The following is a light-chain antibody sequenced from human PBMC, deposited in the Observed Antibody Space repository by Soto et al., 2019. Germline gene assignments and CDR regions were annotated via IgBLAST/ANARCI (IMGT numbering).Light chain of an antibody. CDR1: QSVNSKY. CDR3: QQYATSPRT. J-gene: IGKJ1*01. CDR2: DAS. V-gene: IGKV3-20*01. Sequence: ILMTQSPATLSVSAGEGATLSCRASQSVNSKYLAWYQQRPGQAPRLLIYDASSRATGIAERFSGSGSGTDFTLTISRLEPEDFAVFYCQQYATSPRTFGQGTKVDIK.